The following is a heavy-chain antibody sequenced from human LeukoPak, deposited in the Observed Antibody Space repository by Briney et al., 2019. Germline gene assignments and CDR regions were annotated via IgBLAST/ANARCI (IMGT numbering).Heavy chain of an antibody. D-gene: IGHD3-10*01. CDR2: IYSGGST. CDR3: ASTYYYGSGSAPLYYYYGMDV. J-gene: IGHJ6*02. Sequence: GGSLRLSCAASGFTVSSNYMSWVRQAPGKGLEWVLVIYSGGSTYYADSVKGRFTISRGNSKNTLYLQMNSLRAEDTAVYYCASTYYYGSGSAPLYYYYGMDVWGQGTTVTVSS. CDR1: GFTVSSNY. V-gene: IGHV3-53*01.